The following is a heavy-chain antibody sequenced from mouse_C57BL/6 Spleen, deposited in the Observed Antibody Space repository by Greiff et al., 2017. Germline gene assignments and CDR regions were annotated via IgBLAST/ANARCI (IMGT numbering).Heavy chain of an antibody. CDR3: ARYDYYYGSSPYYFDY. V-gene: IGHV1-81*01. J-gene: IGHJ2*01. CDR2: IYPGSGNI. CDR1: GYTFTTYG. D-gene: IGHD1-1*01. Sequence: VQLQQSGADLARPGASVKLSCKASGYTFTTYGITWVKQRTGQGLEWIGEIYPGSGNIYYNEKFKGKATLTAGKSSSTAYMKLRSLTSEDSAVYYCARYDYYYGSSPYYFDYWGTGTTLTVSS.